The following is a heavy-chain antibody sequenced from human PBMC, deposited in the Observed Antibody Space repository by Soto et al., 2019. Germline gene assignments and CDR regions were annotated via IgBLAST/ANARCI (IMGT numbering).Heavy chain of an antibody. CDR2: IVVGSGHT. D-gene: IGHD6-19*01. CDR1: GLTFSSSA. Sequence: SVKVSCKASGLTFSSSAVQWVRQARGQRLEWIGWIVVGSGHTNYAQKFQERVTITRDMSTSTAYMDLSSLRSEDTAVYYCARESVAGTVSPQHWGQGTRVTVSS. CDR3: ARESVAGTVSPQH. J-gene: IGHJ1*01. V-gene: IGHV1-58*01.